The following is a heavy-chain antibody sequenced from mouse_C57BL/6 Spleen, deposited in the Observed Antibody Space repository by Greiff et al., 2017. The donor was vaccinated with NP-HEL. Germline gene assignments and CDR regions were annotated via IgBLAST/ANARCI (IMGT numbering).Heavy chain of an antibody. V-gene: IGHV1-69*01. CDR1: GYTFTSYW. D-gene: IGHD4-1*01. Sequence: VQLQQPGAELVMPGASVKLSCKASGYTFTSYWMHWVKQRPGQGLEWIGEIDPSDSYTNYNQKFKGKSTLTVDKSSSTAYMQRSSLTSEDSAVYYCARSGLGRGAWFAYWGQGTLVTVSA. J-gene: IGHJ3*01. CDR2: IDPSDSYT. CDR3: ARSGLGRGAWFAY.